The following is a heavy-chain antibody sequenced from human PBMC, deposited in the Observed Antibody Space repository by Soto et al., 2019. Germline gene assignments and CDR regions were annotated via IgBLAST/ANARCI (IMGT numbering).Heavy chain of an antibody. Sequence: SETLSLTCTVSGGSISSYYWSWIRQPPGKGLEWIGYIYYSGSTNYNPSLKSRVTISVDTSKNQFSLKLSSVTAADTAVYYCARGGGLRPKYYYYYGMDVWGQGTTVTVSS. V-gene: IGHV4-59*01. J-gene: IGHJ6*02. CDR2: IYYSGST. CDR1: GGSISSYY. CDR3: ARGGGLRPKYYYYYGMDV. D-gene: IGHD2-15*01.